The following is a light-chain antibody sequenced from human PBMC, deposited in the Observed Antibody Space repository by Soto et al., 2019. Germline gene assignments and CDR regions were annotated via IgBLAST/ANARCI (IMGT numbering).Light chain of an antibody. J-gene: IGKJ1*01. V-gene: IGKV3-11*01. CDR2: EAS. CDR1: QTVSSS. CDR3: QQYGSSQGT. Sequence: EIVLTQSPATLSLSPGERATLSCRASQTVSSSLAWYQQKPGQAPRLLIYEASNRATGIPARFSGSGSGADFTLTISSLEPEDFAVYYCQQYGSSQGTFGQGTKVDIK.